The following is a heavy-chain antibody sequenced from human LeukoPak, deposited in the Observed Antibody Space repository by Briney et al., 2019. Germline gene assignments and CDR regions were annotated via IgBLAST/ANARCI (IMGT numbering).Heavy chain of an antibody. Sequence: SETLSLTCTVSGGSISSYYWSWIRQPPGKGLEWIGYIYYSGSTNYNPSLKSRVTISVDTSKNQFSLKLSSVTAADTAVYYCARDDSSGSYGSHDAFDIWGQGTMVTVFS. D-gene: IGHD6-19*01. J-gene: IGHJ3*02. V-gene: IGHV4-59*01. CDR2: IYYSGST. CDR1: GGSISSYY. CDR3: ARDDSSGSYGSHDAFDI.